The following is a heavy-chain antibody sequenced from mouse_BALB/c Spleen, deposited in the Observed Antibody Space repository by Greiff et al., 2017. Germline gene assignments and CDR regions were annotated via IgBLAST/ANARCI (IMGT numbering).Heavy chain of an antibody. J-gene: IGHJ2*01. V-gene: IGHV7-3*02. CDR1: GFTFTDYY. Sequence: EVKLVESGGGLVQPGGSLRLSCATSGFTFTDYYMSWVRQPPGKALEWLGFIRNKANGYTTEYSASVKGRFTISRDNSQSILYLQMNTLRAEDSATYYGARETGRYYFDYWGQGTTLTVSS. CDR2: IRNKANGYTT. CDR3: ARETGRYYFDY. D-gene: IGHD4-1*01.